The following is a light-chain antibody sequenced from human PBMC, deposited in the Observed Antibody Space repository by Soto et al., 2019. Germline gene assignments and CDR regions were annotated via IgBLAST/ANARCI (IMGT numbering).Light chain of an antibody. J-gene: IGKJ2*01. V-gene: IGKV3-11*01. Sequence: EIVLTQSPATLSLSPGERATLSCRASQSVSSYLAWYQQKPGQAPRLLIYDASNRATGIPARFSGSASVTDFTLTISSLEPEDFAVYYCQQRSNWGYTFGQGTKLEIK. CDR1: QSVSSY. CDR3: QQRSNWGYT. CDR2: DAS.